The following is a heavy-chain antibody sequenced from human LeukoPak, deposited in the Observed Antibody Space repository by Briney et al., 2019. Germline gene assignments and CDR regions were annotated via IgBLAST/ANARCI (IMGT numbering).Heavy chain of an antibody. D-gene: IGHD6-13*01. Sequence: PSETLSLTCSVSGDSIARTTSYWGWIRQPPGKGLEWIGTVYYTGTTYNNPSLKSRITISVGTSKNQFSLNLSSVTAADTAVYYCARDGAAGIRVFDYWGQGALVTVSS. CDR2: VYYTGTT. V-gene: IGHV4-39*02. CDR3: ARDGAAGIRVFDY. CDR1: GDSIARTTSY. J-gene: IGHJ4*02.